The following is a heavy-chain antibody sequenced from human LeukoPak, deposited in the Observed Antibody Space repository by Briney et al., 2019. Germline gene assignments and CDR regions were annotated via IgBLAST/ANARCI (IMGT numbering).Heavy chain of an antibody. CDR1: GFTFSSYG. V-gene: IGHV3-30*02. D-gene: IGHD3-9*01. CDR3: AKDPGLDILAPAKGY. CDR2: IRYDGSNK. J-gene: IGHJ4*02. Sequence: GGSLRLSCAASGFTFSSYGMHWVRQAPGKGLEWVAFIRYDGSNKYYAESVKGRFTISRDNSKNTLYLQMNSLRAEDTAVYYCAKDPGLDILAPAKGYWGQGTLVTVSS.